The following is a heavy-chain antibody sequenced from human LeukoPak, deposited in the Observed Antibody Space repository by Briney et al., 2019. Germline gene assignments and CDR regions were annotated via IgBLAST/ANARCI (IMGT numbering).Heavy chain of an antibody. CDR3: ARAPYCGGDCYSDYYFDY. Sequence: SVKVSCKASGGTFSSYAISWVRQAPGQGLEWMGGIIPIFGTANYAQKFQGRVTITADESTSTAYMELSSLRSEDTAVYYCARAPYCGGDCYSDYYFDYWGQGTLVTVYS. V-gene: IGHV1-69*13. D-gene: IGHD2-21*02. CDR1: GGTFSSYA. CDR2: IIPIFGTA. J-gene: IGHJ4*02.